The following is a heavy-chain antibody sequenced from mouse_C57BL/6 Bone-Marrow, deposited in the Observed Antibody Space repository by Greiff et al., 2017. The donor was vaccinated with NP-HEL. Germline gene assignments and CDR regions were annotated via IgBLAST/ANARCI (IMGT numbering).Heavy chain of an antibody. J-gene: IGHJ1*03. D-gene: IGHD1-1*01. V-gene: IGHV1-18*01. Sequence: EVKLMESGPELVKPGASVKIPCKASGYTFTDYNMDWVKQSHGKSLEWIGDINPNNGGTIYNQKFKGKATLTVDKSSSTAYMELRSLTSEDTAVYYCARGGFYYYGSWYFDVWGTGTTVTVSS. CDR2: INPNNGGT. CDR3: ARGGFYYYGSWYFDV. CDR1: GYTFTDYN.